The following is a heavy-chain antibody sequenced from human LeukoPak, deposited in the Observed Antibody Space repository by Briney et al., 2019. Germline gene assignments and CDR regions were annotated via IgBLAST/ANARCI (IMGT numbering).Heavy chain of an antibody. CDR1: GYTFTSYG. Sequence: ASVKVSCKASGYTFTSYGISWVRQATGQGLEWMGWMNPNSGNTGYAQKFQGRVTMTRNTSISTAYMELSSLRSEDTAVYYCARGLMVRGVHPREYYFDYWGQGTLVTVSS. CDR2: MNPNSGNT. D-gene: IGHD3-10*01. V-gene: IGHV1-8*02. CDR3: ARGLMVRGVHPREYYFDY. J-gene: IGHJ4*02.